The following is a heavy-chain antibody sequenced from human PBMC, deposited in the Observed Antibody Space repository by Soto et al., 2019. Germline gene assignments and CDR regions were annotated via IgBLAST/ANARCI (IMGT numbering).Heavy chain of an antibody. D-gene: IGHD4-17*01. CDR3: ARGFSDYRAIDY. CDR2: IFDSGIT. CDR1: GGSMSNYY. V-gene: IGHV4-59*01. J-gene: IGHJ4*02. Sequence: QVQLQESGPGLVKPSETLSLTCTVSGGSMSNYYWAWIRQPPGKGLEWIGYIFDSGITNYNPSLKSRLTMSVDTSKNQFSLNLSSATAADTAVYYCARGFSDYRAIDYWGQGTLVTVFS.